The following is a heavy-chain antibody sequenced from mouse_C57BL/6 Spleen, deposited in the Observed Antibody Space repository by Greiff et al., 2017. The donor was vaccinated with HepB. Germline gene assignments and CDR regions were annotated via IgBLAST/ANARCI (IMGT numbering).Heavy chain of an antibody. CDR2: IDPEDGDT. CDR3: TTTDLGNYVPDV. V-gene: IGHV14-1*01. D-gene: IGHD2-1*01. Sequence: EVQLQQSGAELVRPGASVKLSCTASGFTIKDYYMHWVKQRPEQGLEWIGRIDPEDGDTEYAPKFQGKTTMPADTSSNTAYLQLSSLTSEDTAVYYCTTTDLGNYVPDVWGTGTTVTVSS. CDR1: GFTIKDYY. J-gene: IGHJ1*03.